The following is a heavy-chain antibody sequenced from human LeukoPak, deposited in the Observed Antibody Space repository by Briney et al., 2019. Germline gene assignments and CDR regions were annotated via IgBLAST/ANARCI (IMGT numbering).Heavy chain of an antibody. J-gene: IGHJ6*03. V-gene: IGHV4-59*01. Sequence: SETLSLTCTVSGGSISSFYWSWIRQPPGKGLEWIGYMSYSGTTKYNPSLKSRLTISMDTSKNQFSLKLRSVTAADTAVYYCARDARYYYYMDVWGKGTTVTVSS. CDR2: MSYSGTT. CDR1: GGSISSFY. CDR3: ARDARYYYYMDV.